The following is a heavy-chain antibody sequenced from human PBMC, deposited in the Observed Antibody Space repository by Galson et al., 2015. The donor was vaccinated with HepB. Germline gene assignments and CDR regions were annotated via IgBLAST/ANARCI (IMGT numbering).Heavy chain of an antibody. D-gene: IGHD6-19*01. V-gene: IGHV3-30*18. J-gene: IGHJ4*02. CDR1: GFTFSSYG. Sequence: SLRLSCAASGFTFSSYGMHWVRQAPGKGLEWVAVISYDGSNKYYADSVKGRFIISRDNSKNTLYLQMNSLRAEDTAVYYCAKDSSGWSYFDYWGQGTLVTVSS. CDR2: ISYDGSNK. CDR3: AKDSSGWSYFDY.